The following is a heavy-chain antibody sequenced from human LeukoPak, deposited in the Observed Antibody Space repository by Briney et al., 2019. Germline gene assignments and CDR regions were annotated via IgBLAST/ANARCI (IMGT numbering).Heavy chain of an antibody. V-gene: IGHV4-34*01. J-gene: IGHJ4*02. CDR3: ASSGYSYGYCY. D-gene: IGHD5-18*01. CDR1: GGSISSYY. CDR2: INHSGST. Sequence: SETLSLTCTVSGGSISSYYWSWIRQPPGKGLEWIGEINHSGSTNYNPSLKSRVTISVDTSKNQFSLKLSSVTAADTAVYYCASSGYSYGYCYWGQGTLVTVSS.